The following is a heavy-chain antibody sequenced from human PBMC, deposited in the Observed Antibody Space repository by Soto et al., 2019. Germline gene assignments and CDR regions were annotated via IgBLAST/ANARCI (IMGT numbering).Heavy chain of an antibody. CDR1: GYTFTSYD. V-gene: IGHV1-8*01. Sequence: ASVKVSRKASGYTFTSYDINWVRPATGQGPEWRGWMNPNSGNTGYAQKFQGRLTMTRNTSISTAYMELSRLRSEDTAVYYCARDTPYYDYIGGSALLHDAAFDIWGEGTMVTV. CDR3: ARDTPYYDYIGGSALLHDAAFDI. D-gene: IGHD3-16*01. CDR2: MNPNSGNT. J-gene: IGHJ3*02.